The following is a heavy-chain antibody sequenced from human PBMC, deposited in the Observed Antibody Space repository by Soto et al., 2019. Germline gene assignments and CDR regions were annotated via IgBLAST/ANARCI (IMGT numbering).Heavy chain of an antibody. V-gene: IGHV1-18*01. CDR2: ISAYNGNT. CDR3: ASGGRYCSSTSCYSWNNWFDP. D-gene: IGHD2-2*01. Sequence: ASVKVSCKAPGYTFTSYGISWVRQAPGQGLEWMGWISAYNGNTNYAQKLQGRVTMTTDTSTSTAYMELRSLRSDDTAVYYCASGGRYCSSTSCYSWNNWFDPWGQGTLVTVSS. J-gene: IGHJ5*02. CDR1: GYTFTSYG.